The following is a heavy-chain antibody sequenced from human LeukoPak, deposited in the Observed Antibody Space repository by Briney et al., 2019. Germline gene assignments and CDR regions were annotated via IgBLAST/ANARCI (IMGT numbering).Heavy chain of an antibody. D-gene: IGHD4-17*01. CDR1: GFTFTNYA. J-gene: IGHJ3*01. Sequence: GGSLRLSCGPPGFTFTNYAMTWVRQAPGKGLEGVCSITGSGGLTSYVDSVKGHFNTTRDNSKATLYLKMNSLRAGDAAVYYCGRYPTGDYVGAFEFWGLGTLVTVSS. V-gene: IGHV3-23*01. CDR2: ITGSGGLT. CDR3: GRYPTGDYVGAFEF.